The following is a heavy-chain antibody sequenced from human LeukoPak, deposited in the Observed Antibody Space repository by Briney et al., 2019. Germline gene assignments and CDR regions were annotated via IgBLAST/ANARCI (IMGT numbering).Heavy chain of an antibody. CDR1: GFTFSSYS. CDR2: ISSSSSYI. D-gene: IGHD4-17*01. CDR3: AKDEATVTPYYFDY. Sequence: KTGGSLRLSCAASGFTFSSYSMNWVRQAPGKGLEWVSSISSSSSYIYYADSVKGRFTISRDNSKNTLYLQMNSLRAEDTAVYYCAKDEATVTPYYFDYWGQGTLVTVSS. V-gene: IGHV3-21*04. J-gene: IGHJ4*02.